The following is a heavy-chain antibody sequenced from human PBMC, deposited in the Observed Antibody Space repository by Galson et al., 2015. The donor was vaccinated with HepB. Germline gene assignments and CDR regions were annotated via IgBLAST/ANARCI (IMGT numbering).Heavy chain of an antibody. Sequence: QSGAEVKKPGESLRISCKGSGYSFTSYWISWVRQMPGKGLEWMGRIDPSDSYTNYSPSFQGHVTISADKSISTAYLQWSSLKASDTAMYYCARHSGNYYDSRDAFDIWGQGTMVTVSS. CDR2: IDPSDSYT. CDR3: ARHSGNYYDSRDAFDI. CDR1: GYSFTSYW. V-gene: IGHV5-10-1*01. J-gene: IGHJ3*02. D-gene: IGHD3-22*01.